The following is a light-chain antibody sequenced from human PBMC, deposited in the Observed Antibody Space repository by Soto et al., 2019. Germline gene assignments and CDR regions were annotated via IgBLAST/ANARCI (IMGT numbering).Light chain of an antibody. CDR3: QQYGSSPMYS. CDR1: QSVNSQ. V-gene: IGKV3-11*01. Sequence: EIVLTQSPATLSLSPGGRATLSCRASQSVNSQLAWNQQKPGQAPRLLIYDASNRATGIPARFSGSATGTDFTLTISSLEPEDFAVYYCQQYGSSPMYSFGQGTKLEIK. CDR2: DAS. J-gene: IGKJ2*03.